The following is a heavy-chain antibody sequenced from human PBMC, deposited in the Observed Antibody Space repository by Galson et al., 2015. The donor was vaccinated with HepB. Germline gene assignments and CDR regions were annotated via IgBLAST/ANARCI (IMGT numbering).Heavy chain of an antibody. CDR1: RFIFGDYA. J-gene: IGHJ4*02. Sequence: SLRLSCAASRFIFGDYAVTWFRQAPGKGLEWVAFIRSNAYGGTTKYAASVSGRFTLSRDDSKTIAYLQMDSLKIEDTAVYYCTRVRDWMMTSIPHYFDYWGQGTLVTVSS. D-gene: IGHD2-21*02. V-gene: IGHV3-49*03. CDR3: TRVRDWMMTSIPHYFDY. CDR2: IRSNAYGGTT.